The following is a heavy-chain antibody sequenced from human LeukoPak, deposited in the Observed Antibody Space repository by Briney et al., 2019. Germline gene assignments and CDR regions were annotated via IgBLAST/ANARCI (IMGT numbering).Heavy chain of an antibody. D-gene: IGHD6-13*01. CDR3: ARVIAAAGMNCFDP. CDR2: IYTSGST. Sequence: SETLSLTCTVSGGSISSGSYYWSWIRQPAGKGLEWIGRIYTSGSTHSNPSLKSRVTISIDTSKTQFSLKLSSVTAADTAVYYCARVIAAAGMNCFDPWGQGTLVTVSS. CDR1: GGSISSGSYY. V-gene: IGHV4-61*02. J-gene: IGHJ5*02.